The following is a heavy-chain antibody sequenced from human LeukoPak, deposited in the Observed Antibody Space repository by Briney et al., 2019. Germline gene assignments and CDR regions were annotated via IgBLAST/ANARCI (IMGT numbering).Heavy chain of an antibody. CDR1: GYSFTSYW. V-gene: IGHV5-51*01. D-gene: IGHD2-2*02. CDR2: IYPGDSDT. CDR3: ARGAYCSSTSCYTGINWFDP. Sequence: GESLKISCKGSGYSFTSYWIGWVRQMPGKGLERMGIIYPGDSDTRYSPSFQGQVTISADKSISTAYLQWSSLKASDTAMYYCARGAYCSSTSCYTGINWFDPWGQGTLVTVSS. J-gene: IGHJ5*02.